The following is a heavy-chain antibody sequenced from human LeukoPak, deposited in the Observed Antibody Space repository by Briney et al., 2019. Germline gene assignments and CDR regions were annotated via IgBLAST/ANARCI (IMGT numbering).Heavy chain of an antibody. CDR3: AKSKDSSWFYSDY. J-gene: IGHJ4*02. D-gene: IGHD6-13*01. CDR1: GFTFSSYG. V-gene: IGHV3-30*02. Sequence: GGSLRLSCAASGFTFSSYGMHWVRQAPGKGLEWVAVIWYGGSNKYYADSVKGRFTISRDNSKNTLYLQMNSLRAEDTAVYYCAKSKDSSWFYSDYWGQGTLVTVSS. CDR2: IWYGGSNK.